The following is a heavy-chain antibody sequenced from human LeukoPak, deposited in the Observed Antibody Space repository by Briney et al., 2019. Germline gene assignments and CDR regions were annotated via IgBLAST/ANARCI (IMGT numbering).Heavy chain of an antibody. V-gene: IGHV3-21*01. Sequence: GGSLRLSCAASGFTFSSYWMSWVRQAPGKGLEWVSSISSSSGYIYYADSVKGRFTISRDNAKNSLYLQMNSLRAEDTAVYYCAREVPNDYWGQGTLVTVSS. J-gene: IGHJ4*02. CDR3: AREVPNDY. CDR1: GFTFSSYW. D-gene: IGHD2-2*01. CDR2: ISSSSGYI.